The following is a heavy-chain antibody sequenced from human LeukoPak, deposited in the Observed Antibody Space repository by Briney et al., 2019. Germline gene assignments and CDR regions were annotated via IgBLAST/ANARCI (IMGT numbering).Heavy chain of an antibody. J-gene: IGHJ4*02. CDR3: ARSPGYYFDY. D-gene: IGHD6-13*01. CDR2: IYYSGST. V-gene: IGHV4-59*01. CDR1: GGSISGYY. Sequence: PSETLSLTCTVSGGSISGYYWSWIRQPPGKGLEWIAYIYYSGSTNYNPSLKSRVTISVDRSKNQSSLKVNSVTAADTAVYYCARSPGYYFDYWGQGTLVTVSS.